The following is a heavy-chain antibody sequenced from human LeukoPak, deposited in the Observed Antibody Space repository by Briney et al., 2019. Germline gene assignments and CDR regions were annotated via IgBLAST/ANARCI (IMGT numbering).Heavy chain of an antibody. J-gene: IGHJ4*02. CDR2: IKQDGSEK. CDR3: ARGRRMARYCSGGSCYFDY. V-gene: IGHV3-7*03. CDR1: GFTFSSYW. D-gene: IGHD2-15*01. Sequence: GGSLRLSCAASGFTFSSYWMSWVRQAPGKGLEWVANIKQDGSEKYYVDSVKGRFTISRDNAKNSLYLQMNSLRAEDTAVYYCARGRRMARYCSGGSCYFDYWGQGTLVTVS.